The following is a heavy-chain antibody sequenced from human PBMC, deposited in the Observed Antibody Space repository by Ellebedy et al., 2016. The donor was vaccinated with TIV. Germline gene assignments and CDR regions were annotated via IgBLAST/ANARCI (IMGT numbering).Heavy chain of an antibody. J-gene: IGHJ5*02. V-gene: IGHV4-39*07. CDR1: GASISRRGSY. Sequence: SETLSLXXTVSGASISRRGSYWGWVRQPPGEGLEWIGTIDYSGGTKFNPSLNSRVTISRDTSKSQFSLNLRSVTAADTAVYFCARDSGPCGSATCFEDWFGPWGQGTLVTVSS. D-gene: IGHD2-2*01. CDR3: ARDSGPCGSATCFEDWFGP. CDR2: IDYSGGT.